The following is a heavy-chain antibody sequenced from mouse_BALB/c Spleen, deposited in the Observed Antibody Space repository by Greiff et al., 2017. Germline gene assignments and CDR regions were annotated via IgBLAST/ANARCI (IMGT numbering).Heavy chain of an antibody. CDR3: TRGDGYLYYFDY. CDR2: IRLKSNNYAT. D-gene: IGHD2-3*01. CDR1: GFTFSNYW. V-gene: IGHV6-6*02. Sequence: EVQVEESGGGLVQPGGSMKLSCVASGFTFSNYWMNWVRQSPEKGLEWVAEIRLKSNNYATHYAESVKGRFTISRDDSKSSVYLQMNNLRAEDTGIYYCTRGDGYLYYFDYWGQGTTLTVSA. J-gene: IGHJ2*01.